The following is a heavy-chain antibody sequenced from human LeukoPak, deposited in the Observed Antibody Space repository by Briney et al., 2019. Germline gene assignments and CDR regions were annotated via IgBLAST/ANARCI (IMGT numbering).Heavy chain of an antibody. CDR2: IIPIFGTA. J-gene: IGHJ6*03. Sequence: SVKVSCKASGGTFSSYAISWVRQAPGQGLEWMGRIIPIFGTANYAQKFQGRVTITTDEPTSTAYMELSSLRSEDTAVYYCARNYDILTGYHRGYYMDVWGKGTTVTVSS. CDR1: GGTFSSYA. V-gene: IGHV1-69*05. D-gene: IGHD3-9*01. CDR3: ARNYDILTGYHRGYYMDV.